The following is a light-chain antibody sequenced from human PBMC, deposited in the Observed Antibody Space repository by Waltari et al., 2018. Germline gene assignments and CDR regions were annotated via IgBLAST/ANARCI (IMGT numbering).Light chain of an antibody. CDR2: WAA. V-gene: IGKV4-1*01. J-gene: IGKJ4*01. CDR1: QSVSYTASNKRY. CDR3: QQYYTTPLT. Sequence: DIVMTQYPDSLAVSLGERATTNCKSTQSVSYTASNKRYLAWYQQKPGQPPKLIIYWAANSGSGVPDRFSGSGSGTDFTLTISRLQAEDVAVYYCQQYYTTPLTCGGGTKVEI.